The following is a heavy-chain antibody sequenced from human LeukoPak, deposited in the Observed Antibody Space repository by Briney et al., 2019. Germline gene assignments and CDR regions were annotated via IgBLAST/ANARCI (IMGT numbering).Heavy chain of an antibody. CDR2: IYHSGST. CDR3: ARGPRDGPLAYFDY. D-gene: IGHD5-24*01. Sequence: SETLSLTCTVSGYSISSGYYWGWIRQPPGKGLEWIGSIYHSGSTYYNPSLKSRVTISVDTSKNQFSLKLSSVTAADTAVYYCARGPRDGPLAYFDYWGQGTLVTVSS. CDR1: GYSISSGYY. V-gene: IGHV4-38-2*02. J-gene: IGHJ4*02.